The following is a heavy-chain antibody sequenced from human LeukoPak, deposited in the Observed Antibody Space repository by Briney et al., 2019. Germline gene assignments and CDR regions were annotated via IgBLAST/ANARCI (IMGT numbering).Heavy chain of an antibody. Sequence: GGSLRLSCAASGFTFSSYSMNWVRQAPGKGLEWVSSISSSSSYIYYADSVKGRFTISRDNAKNSLYLQMNSLRAEDTAVYYCARDLAFLTTSMDVWGKGTTVTVSS. D-gene: IGHD3-3*02. CDR3: ARDLAFLTTSMDV. CDR1: GFTFSSYS. CDR2: ISSSSSYI. V-gene: IGHV3-21*01. J-gene: IGHJ6*03.